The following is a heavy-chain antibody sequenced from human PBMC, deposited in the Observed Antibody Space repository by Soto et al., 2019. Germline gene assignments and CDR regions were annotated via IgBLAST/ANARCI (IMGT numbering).Heavy chain of an antibody. D-gene: IGHD1-1*01. CDR2: IYYSGST. J-gene: IGHJ4*02. CDR3: ARGTNAAPGLDY. Sequence: SETLSLTCTVSGGSISSSSYYWGWIRQHPGKGLEWIGYIYYSGSTYYNPSLKGRLTISRDNAKNSLSVQVNSLRAEDTAVYYCARGTNAAPGLDYWGQGILVTVSS. CDR1: GGSISSSSYY. V-gene: IGHV4-39*01.